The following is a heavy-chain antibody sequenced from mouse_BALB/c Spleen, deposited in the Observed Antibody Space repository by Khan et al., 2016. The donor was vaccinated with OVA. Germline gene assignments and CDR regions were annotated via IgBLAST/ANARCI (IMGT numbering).Heavy chain of an antibody. D-gene: IGHD1-1*01. CDR1: GFTFSTYG. CDR3: TRLAYYYDSEGFAY. Sequence: EVKLEESGGDLVKPGGSLKLSCAASGFTFSTYGMSWVRQTPDKRLEWVATISSGGSYTYYPDSVKGRFTISRDNAKNTLYLQMSSLKSEDIAMYYCTRLAYYYDSEGFAYWGQGTLVTVST. J-gene: IGHJ3*01. CDR2: ISSGGSYT. V-gene: IGHV5-6*02.